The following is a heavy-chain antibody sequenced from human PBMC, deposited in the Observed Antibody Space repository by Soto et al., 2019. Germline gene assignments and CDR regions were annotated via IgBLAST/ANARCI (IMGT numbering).Heavy chain of an antibody. D-gene: IGHD3-10*01. Sequence: EVQLVESGGGLVQPGGSLRLSCAASGFIFSSYWMHWVRQAPGKGLVWVSRINSDGSNTIYADSVKGRFTISRDNAKNTVYLQMNSLRAEDTAVYYCVRVTSTGGLAYWGQGTLVPVSS. CDR3: VRVTSTGGLAY. CDR1: GFIFSSYW. CDR2: INSDGSNT. V-gene: IGHV3-74*01. J-gene: IGHJ4*02.